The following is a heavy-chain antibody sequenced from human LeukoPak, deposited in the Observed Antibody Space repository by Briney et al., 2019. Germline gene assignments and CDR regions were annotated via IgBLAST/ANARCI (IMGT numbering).Heavy chain of an antibody. CDR1: GYTFTSFD. V-gene: IGHV1-8*01. CDR2: MNPNSGNT. CDR3: ARGNKDYGDYARGLSDY. J-gene: IGHJ4*02. D-gene: IGHD4-17*01. Sequence: ASVKVSCKASGYTFTSFDINWVRQATGQGLEWMGWMNPNSGNTGYAQKFQGRVTMTRNTSITTAYMELSSLRSEDTAVYYCARGNKDYGDYARGLSDYWGQGTLVTVSS.